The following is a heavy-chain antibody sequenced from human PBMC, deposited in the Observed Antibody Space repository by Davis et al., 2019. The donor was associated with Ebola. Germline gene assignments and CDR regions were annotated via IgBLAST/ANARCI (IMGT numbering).Heavy chain of an antibody. CDR3: AKGDYDFWSGYKAGRYGMDV. CDR2: IYYSGST. V-gene: IGHV4-61*01. J-gene: IGHJ6*02. D-gene: IGHD3-3*01. Sequence: SETLSLTCTVSGGSVSSGSYYWSWIRQPPGKGLEWIGYIYYSGSTNYNPSLKSRVTISVDTSKNQFSLKLSSVTAADTAVYYCAKGDYDFWSGYKAGRYGMDVWGQGTTVTVSS. CDR1: GGSVSSGSYY.